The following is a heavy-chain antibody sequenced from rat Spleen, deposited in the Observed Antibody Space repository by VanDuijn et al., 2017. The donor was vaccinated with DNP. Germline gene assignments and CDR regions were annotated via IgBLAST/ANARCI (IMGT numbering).Heavy chain of an antibody. V-gene: IGHV5S10*01. CDR1: GFTFSDYN. CDR3: ARSTTGIRGYYFDY. J-gene: IGHJ2*01. Sequence: EVQLVESGGGLVQPGWSLKLSCAASGFTFSDYNMAWVRQAPKKGLEWVATIIYDGSRTYYRDSVKGRFTISRDNAKNTLYLQMNSLRSEDTATYYWARSTTGIRGYYFDYWGQGVMVTVSS. D-gene: IGHD1-9*01. CDR2: IIYDGSRT.